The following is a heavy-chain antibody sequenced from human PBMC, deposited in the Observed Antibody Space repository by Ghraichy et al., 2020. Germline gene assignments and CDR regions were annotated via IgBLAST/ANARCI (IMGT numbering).Heavy chain of an antibody. CDR1: GGSISSYY. D-gene: IGHD1-26*01. CDR2: IYYSGST. J-gene: IGHJ4*02. CDR3: ARGGALYYFDY. V-gene: IGHV4-59*01. Sequence: SETLSLTCTVSGGSISSYYWSWIRQPPGKGLEWIGYIYYSGSTNYNPSLKSRVTISVDTSKNQFSLKLSSVTAADTAVYYCARGGALYYFDYWGQGTLVTVSS.